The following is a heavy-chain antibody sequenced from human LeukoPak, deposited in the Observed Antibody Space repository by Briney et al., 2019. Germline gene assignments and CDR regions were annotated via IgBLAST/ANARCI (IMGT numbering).Heavy chain of an antibody. Sequence: PSETLSLTCTVSGGTISTYYWSWIRQPPGKGLEWIGYVYYSGSTNYNPSLKSRVTISVDTSKNQFSLKLSSVTAADTAMFYRARGGTVGVFGAFDIWSQGTMVTVSS. V-gene: IGHV4-59*01. CDR3: ARGGTVGVFGAFDI. CDR2: VYYSGST. D-gene: IGHD3-16*02. J-gene: IGHJ3*02. CDR1: GGTISTYY.